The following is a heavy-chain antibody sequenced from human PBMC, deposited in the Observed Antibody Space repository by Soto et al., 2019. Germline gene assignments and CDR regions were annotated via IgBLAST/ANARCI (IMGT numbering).Heavy chain of an antibody. D-gene: IGHD1-26*01. J-gene: IGHJ4*02. Sequence: SETLSLTCTVSGGSISSYYWSWIRQPPGKGLEWIGYIYYSGSTNYNPSLKSRVTISVDTSKNQFSLKLSSVTAADTAVYYCARDPRGNIPTLYYFDYWGQGTLVTVSS. CDR2: IYYSGST. V-gene: IGHV4-59*01. CDR1: GGSISSYY. CDR3: ARDPRGNIPTLYYFDY.